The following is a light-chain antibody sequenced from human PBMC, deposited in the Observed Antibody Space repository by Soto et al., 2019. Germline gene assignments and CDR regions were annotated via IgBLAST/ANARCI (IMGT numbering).Light chain of an antibody. Sequence: QSALTQPASVSGSPGQSITISCTGTSSYIGGYKHVSWYQQHPGKAPKLMIYEVSNRPSGVYNRFSGSQSGNTATLTISGLQAEDEANYYCGAYTTNITQVFGTGTKLTVL. CDR2: EVS. CDR1: SSYIGGYKH. J-gene: IGLJ1*01. V-gene: IGLV2-14*01. CDR3: GAYTTNITQV.